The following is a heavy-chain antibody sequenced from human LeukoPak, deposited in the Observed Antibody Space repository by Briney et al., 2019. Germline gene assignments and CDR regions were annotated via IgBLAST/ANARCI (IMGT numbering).Heavy chain of an antibody. CDR3: ARDLVGAGAFDY. CDR2: INPNSGGT. Sequence: ASVKVSCKASGYTFTGYYMHWVRQAPGQGLEWMGWINPNSGGTNYAQKFQGRVTMTRDTSISTAYMELSRLRSDDTAVYYCARDLVGAGAFDYWGQGTLVTVSS. V-gene: IGHV1-2*02. CDR1: GYTFTGYY. J-gene: IGHJ4*02. D-gene: IGHD1-26*01.